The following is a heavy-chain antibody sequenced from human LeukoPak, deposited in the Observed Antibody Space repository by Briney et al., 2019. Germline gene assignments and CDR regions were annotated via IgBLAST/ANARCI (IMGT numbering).Heavy chain of an antibody. CDR1: GFTFSSHS. D-gene: IGHD3-10*01. Sequence: GGSLRLSCAASGFTFSSHSMNWVRQTPGKGLEWVSAISGSGGSTYYADSVKGRFTISRDNSKNTLYLQMNSLRAEDTAVYYCAKVLLWFGESDPLDYWGQGTLVTVSS. J-gene: IGHJ4*02. CDR3: AKVLLWFGESDPLDY. V-gene: IGHV3-23*01. CDR2: ISGSGGST.